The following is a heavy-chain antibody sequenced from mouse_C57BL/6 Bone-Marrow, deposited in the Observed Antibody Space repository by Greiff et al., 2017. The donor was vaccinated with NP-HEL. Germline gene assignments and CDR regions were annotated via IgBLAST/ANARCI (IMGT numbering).Heavy chain of an antibody. CDR1: GYTFTSYG. D-gene: IGHD2-2*01. J-gene: IGHJ2*01. CDR3: ARLVDHYFDY. Sequence: VHVKQSGAELARPGASVKLSCKASGYTFTSYGISWVKQRTGQGLEWIGEIYPRSGNTYYNEKFKGKATLTADKSSSTAYMELRSLTSEDSAVYFCARLVDHYFDYWGQGTTLTVSS. CDR2: IYPRSGNT. V-gene: IGHV1-81*01.